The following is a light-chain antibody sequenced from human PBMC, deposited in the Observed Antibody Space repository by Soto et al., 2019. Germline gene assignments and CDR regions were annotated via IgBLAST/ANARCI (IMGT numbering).Light chain of an antibody. Sequence: DIHMTQSPSTLSASVGDRVTITCRASQGIGSWLAWYQQKPGKAPKLLIYKASTLKSGFPSRFSGSGSGTEFTLTISSLQPDDFATYYCQQYERYSTFGQGTKVDI. J-gene: IGKJ1*01. CDR1: QGIGSW. CDR3: QQYERYST. CDR2: KAS. V-gene: IGKV1-5*03.